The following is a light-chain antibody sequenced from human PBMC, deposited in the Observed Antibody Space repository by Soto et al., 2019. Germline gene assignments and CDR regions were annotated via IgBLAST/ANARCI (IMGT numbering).Light chain of an antibody. CDR1: QSVSSTY. J-gene: IGKJ1*01. Sequence: EIVMTQYPATLSVSHGERATLSCRASQSVSSTYLAWYQQKPGQAPRLLIYGASSRATGIPDRFSGSGSGTDFTLTISRLEPEDFAVYYCQQYGSSPRTFGQGTKVDIK. CDR3: QQYGSSPRT. V-gene: IGKV3-20*01. CDR2: GAS.